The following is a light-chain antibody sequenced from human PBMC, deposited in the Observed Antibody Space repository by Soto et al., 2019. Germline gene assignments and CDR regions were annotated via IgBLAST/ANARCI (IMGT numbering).Light chain of an antibody. J-gene: IGLJ2*01. Sequence: QAVVTQPPSASGTPGQRVTISCSGSSSNIGSNTVNWYQQLPGTAPKLLIYSNNQRPSGVPDRFSGSKSGTSASLAISGLQSEDEAIYYCSSYASFNLVVFGGGTKLTVL. V-gene: IGLV1-44*01. CDR3: SSYASFNLVV. CDR1: SSNIGSNT. CDR2: SNN.